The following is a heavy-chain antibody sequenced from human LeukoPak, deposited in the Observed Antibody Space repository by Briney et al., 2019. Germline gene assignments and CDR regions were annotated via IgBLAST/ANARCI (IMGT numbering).Heavy chain of an antibody. CDR1: GGSISSSSYY. J-gene: IGHJ4*02. CDR3: ARDQGAWDY. V-gene: IGHV4-39*07. Sequence: SETLSLTCTVSGGSISSSSYYWGWIRQPPGKGLEWIGSIYYSGSTYYNPSLKSRVTISVDTSKNQFSLKLSSVTAADTAVYYCARDQGAWDYWGQGTLVTVSS. CDR2: IYYSGST. D-gene: IGHD1-26*01.